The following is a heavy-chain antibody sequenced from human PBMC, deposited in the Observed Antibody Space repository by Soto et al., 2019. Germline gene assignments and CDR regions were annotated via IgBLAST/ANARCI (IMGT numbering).Heavy chain of an antibody. J-gene: IGHJ6*02. D-gene: IGHD5-18*01. CDR2: IFHSGNT. V-gene: IGHV4-4*02. CDR3: ARMRGYSYGSSYYYYGMDV. CDR1: GASISSTNW. Sequence: SETLSLTCAVSGASISSTNWWTWIRQSPGKGLEWVGEIFHSGNTNYSASLKGRVSVSLDKYKNQFSLNLISVTAADTAVYYCARMRGYSYGSSYYYYGMDVWGQGTTVTVSS.